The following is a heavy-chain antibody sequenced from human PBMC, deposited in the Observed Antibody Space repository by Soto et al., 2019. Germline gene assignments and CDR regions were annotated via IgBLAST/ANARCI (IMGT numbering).Heavy chain of an antibody. V-gene: IGHV4-59*01. CDR3: ARDQGGPFAY. Sequence: QVQLQESGPGLVKPSETLSLTCTVSGGSFSTYYWSWIRQARGEGLEWTGFIYYSGSSNYNPSLKSRVTMSVDTSKNQFSLKLSSVTAADTAVYYCARDQGGPFAYWGQGTLVTVAS. D-gene: IGHD2-15*01. J-gene: IGHJ4*02. CDR1: GGSFSTYY. CDR2: IYYSGSS.